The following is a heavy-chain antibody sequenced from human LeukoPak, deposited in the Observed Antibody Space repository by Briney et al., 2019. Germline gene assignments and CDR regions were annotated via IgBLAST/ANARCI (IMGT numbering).Heavy chain of an antibody. V-gene: IGHV3-33*01. CDR1: GFTFSSYG. D-gene: IGHD6-19*01. J-gene: IGHJ3*02. CDR3: AREGVAVAGASAFDI. CDR2: IWYDGSNK. Sequence: GGSLRLSCAASGFTFSSYGMHWVRQAPGKGLECVAVIWYDGSNKYYADSVKGRFTISRDNSKNTLYLQMNSLRAEDTAVYYCAREGVAVAGASAFDIWGQGTMVTVSS.